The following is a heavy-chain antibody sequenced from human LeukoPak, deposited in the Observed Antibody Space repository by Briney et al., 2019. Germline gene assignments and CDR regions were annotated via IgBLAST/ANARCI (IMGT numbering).Heavy chain of an antibody. CDR1: GFTFATYW. J-gene: IGHJ3*02. D-gene: IGHD3-22*01. V-gene: IGHV3-7*01. Sequence: GGSLRLSCAASGFTFATYWMTWVRQAPGKGLEWVANIRQDGSEKQYVDSVKGRLTISRDNAKNSLYLQMNSLRAEDTAVYFCARDPYYSETSGYEFGAFDIWGQGTKVTVSS. CDR3: ARDPYYSETSGYEFGAFDI. CDR2: IRQDGSEK.